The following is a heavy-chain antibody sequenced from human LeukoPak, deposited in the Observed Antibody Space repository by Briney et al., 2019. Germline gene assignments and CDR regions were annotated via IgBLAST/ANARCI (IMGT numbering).Heavy chain of an antibody. V-gene: IGHV1-18*01. CDR2: INPNSSVT. J-gene: IGHJ4*02. CDR1: GYTFTGYY. CDR3: ARSLFDY. Sequence: ASVKVSCKASGYTFTGYYMFWVRQAPGQGLEWMGWINPNSSVTNYAQKLQGRVTMTTDTSTSTAYMELRSLRSDDTAVYYCARSLFDYWGQGTLVTVSS.